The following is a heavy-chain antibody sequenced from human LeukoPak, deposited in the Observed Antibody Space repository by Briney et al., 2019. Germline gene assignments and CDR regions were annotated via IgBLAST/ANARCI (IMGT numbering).Heavy chain of an antibody. Sequence: ASVTVSCKASGYIFTGYYMHWVRQAPGQGLEWMGWINPNSGGTDYAQKFQGRVTMTRDTSISTTYMELRSLRSDDTAVYYCAKIKTYGDYKFDYWGQGTLVTVSS. CDR1: GYIFTGYY. J-gene: IGHJ4*02. D-gene: IGHD4-17*01. CDR2: INPNSGGT. V-gene: IGHV1-2*02. CDR3: AKIKTYGDYKFDY.